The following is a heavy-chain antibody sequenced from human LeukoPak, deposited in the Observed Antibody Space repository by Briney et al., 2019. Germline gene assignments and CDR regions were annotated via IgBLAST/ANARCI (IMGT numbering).Heavy chain of an antibody. Sequence: PGGSLRLSCAASGFTVSSNYMSWVRQAPGKGLEWVSYISSSGSTIYYADSVKGRFTISRDNAKNSLYLQMNSLRAEDTAVYYCARVTSGSFDYWGQGTLVTVSS. V-gene: IGHV3-11*04. J-gene: IGHJ4*02. D-gene: IGHD1-26*01. CDR3: ARVTSGSFDY. CDR2: ISSSGSTI. CDR1: GFTVSSNY.